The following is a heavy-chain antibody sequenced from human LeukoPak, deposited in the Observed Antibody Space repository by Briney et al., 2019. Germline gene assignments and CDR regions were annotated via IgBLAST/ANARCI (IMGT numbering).Heavy chain of an antibody. V-gene: IGHV3-74*01. J-gene: IGHJ5*02. CDR3: AREYYYDSSGFDP. CDR2: INTDGSST. Sequence: GGSLRLSCAASGFTFSSYWMHWVRQAPGKGLVWVSRINTDGSSTSHADSVKGRFTISRDNAKNTLYLQMNSLRAGDTAVYYCAREYYYDSSGFDPWGQGTLVTVSS. CDR1: GFTFSSYW. D-gene: IGHD3-22*01.